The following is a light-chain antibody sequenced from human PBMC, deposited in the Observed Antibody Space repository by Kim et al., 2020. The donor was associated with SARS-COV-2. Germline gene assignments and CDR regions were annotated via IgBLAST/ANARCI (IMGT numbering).Light chain of an antibody. Sequence: RVTISCTGSSSKIGEGYDVHWYQQLPGTAPKLLIYGNTNRPSGVPDRFSGSKSGTSAYLAITGLQAEDEADYYCQSYDSSLSGSRVFGGGTQLTVL. CDR1: SSKIGEGYD. CDR3: QSYDSSLSGSRV. V-gene: IGLV1-40*01. J-gene: IGLJ2*01. CDR2: GNT.